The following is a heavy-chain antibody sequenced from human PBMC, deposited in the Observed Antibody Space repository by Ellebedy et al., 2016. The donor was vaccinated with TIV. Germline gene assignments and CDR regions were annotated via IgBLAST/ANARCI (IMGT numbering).Heavy chain of an antibody. V-gene: IGHV4-34*01. D-gene: IGHD3-3*01. Sequence: SETLSLTXAVYGGSFSGYNWTWIRQSPGKGLEWIGEINHSGSTNYNPSLKSRVTMSLEMSKNQFSLKLSSVTAADTAVYYCARGRYYDFWTFDLWGRGTLVTVSS. CDR3: ARGRYYDFWTFDL. CDR2: INHSGST. CDR1: GGSFSGYN. J-gene: IGHJ2*01.